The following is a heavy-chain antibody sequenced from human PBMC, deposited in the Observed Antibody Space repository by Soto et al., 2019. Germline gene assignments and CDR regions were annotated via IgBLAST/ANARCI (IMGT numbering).Heavy chain of an antibody. CDR3: ARATGTLGKWNWDY. J-gene: IGHJ4*01. D-gene: IGHD1-1*01. CDR1: CCTLHTVVHY. CDR2: IYHTGRT. Sequence: LTCSICCCTLHTVVHYWTLICQTPGKGLEWIGSIYHTGRTYYSKSLRRRLTMSVDTSKSQFSLRLSSVTAADTAVVYCARATGTLGKWNWDYWG. V-gene: IGHV4-31*03.